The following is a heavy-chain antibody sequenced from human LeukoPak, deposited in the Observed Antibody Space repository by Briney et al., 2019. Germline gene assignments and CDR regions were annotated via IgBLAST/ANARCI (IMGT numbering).Heavy chain of an antibody. D-gene: IGHD7-27*01. Sequence: PGGSLRLSCAASGFTFSRYTMNWVRQAPGKGLEWVSYISSSGSSIYYADSVKGRFTTSRDNAKSSLYLQMNSLRAEDTAVYYCGRGHWGLDYWGQGALVTVSS. CDR1: GFTFSRYT. J-gene: IGHJ4*02. CDR3: GRGHWGLDY. CDR2: ISSSGSSI. V-gene: IGHV3-21*05.